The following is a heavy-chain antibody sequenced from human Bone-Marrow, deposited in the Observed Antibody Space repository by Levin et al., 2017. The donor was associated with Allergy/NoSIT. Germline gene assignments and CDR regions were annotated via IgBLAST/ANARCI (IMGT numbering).Heavy chain of an antibody. J-gene: IGHJ3*02. V-gene: IGHV3-23*01. CDR2: ISGSGGSP. CDR3: AKETSTYDFWSGYYSGAFDS. Sequence: LSLTCAASGFTFRSYVMSWVRQAPGKGLEWVSAISGSGGSPYFADSVKGRFTISRDNSKYTLYLQLNSLRAEDTAIYYCAKETSTYDFWSGYYSGAFDSWGQGTVVTVSS. D-gene: IGHD3-3*01. CDR1: GFTFRSYV.